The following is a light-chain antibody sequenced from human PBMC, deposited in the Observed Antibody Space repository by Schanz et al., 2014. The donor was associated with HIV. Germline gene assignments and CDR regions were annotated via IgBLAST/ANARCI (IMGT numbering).Light chain of an antibody. CDR3: QQFVGSVYT. CDR1: QSISNN. Sequence: ETVLTQSPGSLSLSPGEGATLSCRASQSISNNLAWYQHKPGQAPRLLIYGAFTRATGIADRFSGSGSGTDFTLTISRLEPEDFAVYYCQQFVGSVYTFGQGTKLEIK. V-gene: IGKV3-20*01. CDR2: GAF. J-gene: IGKJ2*01.